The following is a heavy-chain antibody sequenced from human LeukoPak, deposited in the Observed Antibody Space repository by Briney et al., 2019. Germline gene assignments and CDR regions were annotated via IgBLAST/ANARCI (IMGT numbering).Heavy chain of an antibody. V-gene: IGHV1-18*01. CDR2: ISDYNGNT. D-gene: IGHD2-2*01. J-gene: IGHJ3*02. CDR3: ARDSHDIVVVPAALPLDAFDI. CDR1: GYTFTSYG. Sequence: ASVKVSCKASGYTFTSYGISWVRQAPGQGLEWMGWISDYNGNTNYVQKLQGRVTMTTDISTSTAYMELRSLRSDDTAVYYCARDSHDIVVVPAALPLDAFDIWGQGTMVTVSS.